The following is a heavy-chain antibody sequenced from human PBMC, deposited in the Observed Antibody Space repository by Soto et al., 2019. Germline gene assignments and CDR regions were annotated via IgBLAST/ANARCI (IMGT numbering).Heavy chain of an antibody. CDR1: GGSISSGGYY. CDR3: ARDWNYGPAFDI. V-gene: IGHV4-31*03. Sequence: PSETLSLTCTVSGGSISSGGYYWSWIPQHPGKGLEWIGYIYYSGSTYYNPSLKSRVTISVDTSKNQFSLKLSSVTAADTAVYYCARDWNYGPAFDIWGQGTMVTVSS. CDR2: IYYSGST. D-gene: IGHD1-7*01. J-gene: IGHJ3*02.